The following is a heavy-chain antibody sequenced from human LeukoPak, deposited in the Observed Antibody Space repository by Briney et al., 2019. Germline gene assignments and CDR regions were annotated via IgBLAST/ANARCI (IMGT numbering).Heavy chain of an antibody. CDR1: GGSISSSSYY. V-gene: IGHV4-39*02. CDR3: AKDGVEAATYWYFDL. CDR2: IYYSGST. Sequence: PSETLSLTCTVSGGSISSSSYYWGWIRQPPGKGLEWIGSIYYSGSTYYNPSLKSRVTISVDTSKNQFSLKLSSVTAADTAVYYCAKDGVEAATYWYFDLWGRGTLVTVSS. D-gene: IGHD2-15*01. J-gene: IGHJ2*01.